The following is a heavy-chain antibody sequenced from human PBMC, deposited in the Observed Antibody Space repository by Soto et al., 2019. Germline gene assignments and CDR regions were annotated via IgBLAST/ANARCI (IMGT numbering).Heavy chain of an antibody. D-gene: IGHD3-3*01. CDR1: GGSISSSSYY. J-gene: IGHJ6*02. Sequence: PSETLSLTCTVSGGSISSSSYYWGWIRQPPGKGLEWIGSIYYSGSTYYNPSLKSRVTISVDTSKNQFSLKLSPVTAADTAVYYCARQGRFLENYYYGMDVWGQGTTVTVSS. V-gene: IGHV4-39*01. CDR3: ARQGRFLENYYYGMDV. CDR2: IYYSGST.